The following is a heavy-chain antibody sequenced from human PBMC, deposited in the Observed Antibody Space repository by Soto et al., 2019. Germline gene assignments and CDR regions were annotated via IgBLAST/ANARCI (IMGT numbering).Heavy chain of an antibody. V-gene: IGHV3-23*01. CDR3: AKASAPGGTYFPLWF. D-gene: IGHD1-26*01. Sequence: LRLSCAASGFTFGSYGMSWVRQAPGKGLEWVSSISGSGGSTYYADSVKGRFTISRDNSKNTLYLQMNSLRAEDTAVYYCAKASAPGGTYFPLWFWGQGTLVTVSS. CDR2: ISGSGGST. J-gene: IGHJ4*02. CDR1: GFTFGSYG.